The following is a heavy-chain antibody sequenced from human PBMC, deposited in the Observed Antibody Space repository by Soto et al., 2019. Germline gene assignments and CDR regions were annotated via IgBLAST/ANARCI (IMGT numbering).Heavy chain of an antibody. D-gene: IGHD4-17*01. CDR3: ARDPFRTVTTFDH. Sequence: EVELVESGGGWVQPGRSLRLSCAASGFPFDDHAMHWVRQVPGKGLEWVSGISWKSDVKGYADSVKGRFTISRDNAKNSLFLQMNSLRTEDTALYYCARDPFRTVTTFDHWGQGTLVTVSS. CDR2: ISWKSDVK. V-gene: IGHV3-9*01. J-gene: IGHJ4*02. CDR1: GFPFDDHA.